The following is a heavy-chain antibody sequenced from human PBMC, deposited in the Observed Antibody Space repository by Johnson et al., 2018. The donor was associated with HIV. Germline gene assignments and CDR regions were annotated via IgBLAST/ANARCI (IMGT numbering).Heavy chain of an antibody. CDR2: ISRSGSTI. CDR1: GFTFSDYY. V-gene: IGHV3-11*04. CDR3: ARPADYGDYSRDAFDI. J-gene: IGHJ3*02. Sequence: QVQLVESGGGLVKPGGSLRLSCAASGFTFSDYYMTWIRQAPGKGLEWVSYISRSGSTIYYADSVKGRFTISRDNAKNSLYLQMNSLRVEDTALYYCARPADYGDYSRDAFDILGQGTMVTVSS. D-gene: IGHD4-17*01.